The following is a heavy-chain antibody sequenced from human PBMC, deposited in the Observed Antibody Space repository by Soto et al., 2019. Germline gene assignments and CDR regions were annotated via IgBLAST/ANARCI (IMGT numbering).Heavy chain of an antibody. CDR3: ARDTYGSGSYYPHH. V-gene: IGHV3-21*01. CDR2: IGGSSGHI. D-gene: IGHD3-10*01. CDR1: GFTFSSYS. J-gene: IGHJ5*02. Sequence: PGGSLRLSCAASGFTFSSYSMVWVRQAPEKGLEWVSSIGGSSGHIYYADSLKGRFIISRDNAKNFLYLQMNSLRAEDSAVYYCARDTYGSGSYYPHHWGQGTQVTVSS.